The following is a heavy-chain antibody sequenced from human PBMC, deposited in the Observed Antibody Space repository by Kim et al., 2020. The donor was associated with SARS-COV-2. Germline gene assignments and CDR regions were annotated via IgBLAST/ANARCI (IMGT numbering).Heavy chain of an antibody. Sequence: KSRVTISVDTSKNQVSLKLSSVTAADTAVYYCARKRDYYGSGSYGFHDYWGQGTLVTVSS. J-gene: IGHJ4*02. D-gene: IGHD3-10*01. CDR3: ARKRDYYGSGSYGFHDY. V-gene: IGHV4-34*01.